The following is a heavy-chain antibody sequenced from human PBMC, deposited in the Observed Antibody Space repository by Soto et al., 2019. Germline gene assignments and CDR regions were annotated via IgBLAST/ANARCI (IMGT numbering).Heavy chain of an antibody. CDR2: IKQDGSEK. J-gene: IGHJ6*02. Sequence: EVQLVESGGGLVQPGGSLRLSCAASGFTFSSYWMSWVRQAPGKGLEWVANIKQDGSEKYYVDSVKGRFTISRDNAKNSLYLQMNSLRAEDTAVYYCARVDCSSTSCYQGEYYYYYGMDVWGQGTTVTVSS. D-gene: IGHD2-2*01. V-gene: IGHV3-7*03. CDR3: ARVDCSSTSCYQGEYYYYYGMDV. CDR1: GFTFSSYW.